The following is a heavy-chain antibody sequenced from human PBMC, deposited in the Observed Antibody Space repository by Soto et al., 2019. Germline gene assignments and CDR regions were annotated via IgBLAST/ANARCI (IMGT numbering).Heavy chain of an antibody. CDR3: TRRYCYNNGCLIDY. CDR2: IRNDGGTT. J-gene: IGHJ4*02. Sequence: EIQLLESGGGLVQPRGSLRLSCAASGFTFDAYQMSWVRQAPGKGLEWLSYIRNDGGTTYDADSVKGRFTVSRDNAKNSMYLHMKSLRVEDTGVYYCTRRYCYNNGCLIDYWGQGTLVIVSS. D-gene: IGHD3-16*02. V-gene: IGHV3-48*03. CDR1: GFTFDAYQ.